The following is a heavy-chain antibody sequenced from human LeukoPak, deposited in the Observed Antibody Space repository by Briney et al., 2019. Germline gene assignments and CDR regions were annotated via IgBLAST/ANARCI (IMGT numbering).Heavy chain of an antibody. CDR3: ARIIADYGDYVDYYMDV. V-gene: IGHV1-18*01. Sequence: ASVKVSCKASGYTFISYGISWVRQAPGQGLEWMGWITTYNGNTNYAQKLQGRVTMTTDTSTNKDYMELRSLRSDDTAVYYCARIIADYGDYVDYYMDVWGKGTTVTVSS. D-gene: IGHD4-17*01. CDR1: GYTFISYG. CDR2: ITTYNGNT. J-gene: IGHJ6*03.